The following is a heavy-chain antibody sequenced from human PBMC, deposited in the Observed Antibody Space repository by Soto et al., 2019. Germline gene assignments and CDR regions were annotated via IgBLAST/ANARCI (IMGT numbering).Heavy chain of an antibody. J-gene: IGHJ6*03. CDR3: AKHPGTYSGYDPYYYYYYMDV. D-gene: IGHD5-12*01. CDR1: GFTFSSYA. CDR2: ISGSGGST. Sequence: PGGSLRLSCAASGFTFSSYAMSWVRQAPGKGLEWVSAISGSGGSTYHADSVKGRFTISRDNSKNTLYLQMNSLRAEDTAVYYCAKHPGTYSGYDPYYYYYYMDVWGKGTTVTVSS. V-gene: IGHV3-23*01.